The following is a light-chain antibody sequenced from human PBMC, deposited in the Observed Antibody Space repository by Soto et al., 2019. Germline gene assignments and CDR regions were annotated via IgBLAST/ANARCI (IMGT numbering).Light chain of an antibody. CDR2: GAS. J-gene: IGKJ4*01. CDR3: QHYNHWPQLS. V-gene: IGKV3-15*01. Sequence: EIVMTQSPATLSVSPGETATLSCRASQGISRILAWYQHKPGQAPRLLFYGASTRATGVPARFSGSGSGTEFTLTISSLQSEDSALYYCQHYNHWPQLSFGGGTKVEI. CDR1: QGISRI.